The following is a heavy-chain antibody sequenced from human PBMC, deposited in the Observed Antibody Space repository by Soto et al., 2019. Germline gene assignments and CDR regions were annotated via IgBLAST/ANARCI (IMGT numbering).Heavy chain of an antibody. D-gene: IGHD3-3*01. J-gene: IGHJ4*02. Sequence: QVQLQESGPGLVKPSETLSLTCTVSGGSISTYYWNWIRQPPGQGLEWIGYIYYSGSTTFNPSLKSRVTMSVDTSNNQFSLKLPSVTAADTAVYYCARGDFWSGYPYIAYWGQGTLVTVSS. V-gene: IGHV4-59*01. CDR1: GGSISTYY. CDR2: IYYSGST. CDR3: ARGDFWSGYPYIAY.